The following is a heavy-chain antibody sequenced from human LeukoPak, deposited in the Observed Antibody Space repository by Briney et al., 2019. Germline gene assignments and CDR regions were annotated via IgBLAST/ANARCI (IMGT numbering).Heavy chain of an antibody. CDR2: IRYDGSNK. Sequence: GGSLRLSCAASGFTFSSYGMHWVRQAPGKGLEWVAFIRYDGSNKYYADSVKGRFTISRDNSKNTLYLQMNSLRAEDTAVYYCAKGVVPVAIWGVSGFDYWGQGTLVTVSS. CDR1: GFTFSSYG. D-gene: IGHD2-2*02. V-gene: IGHV3-30*02. CDR3: AKGVVPVAIWGVSGFDY. J-gene: IGHJ4*02.